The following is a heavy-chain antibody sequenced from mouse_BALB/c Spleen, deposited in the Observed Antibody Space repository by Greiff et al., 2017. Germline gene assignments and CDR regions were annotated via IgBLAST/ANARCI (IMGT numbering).Heavy chain of an antibody. V-gene: IGHV5-4*02. CDR3: AGEVGYGYDAWFAY. CDR2: ISDGGSYT. CDR1: GFTFSDYY. D-gene: IGHD2-2*01. J-gene: IGHJ3*01. Sequence: EVKLVESGGGLVKPGGSLKLSCAASGFTFSDYYMYWVRQTPEKRLEWVATISDGGSYTYYPDSVKGRFTISRDNAKNNLYLQMSSLKSEDTAMYYCAGEVGYGYDAWFAYWGQGTLVTVSA.